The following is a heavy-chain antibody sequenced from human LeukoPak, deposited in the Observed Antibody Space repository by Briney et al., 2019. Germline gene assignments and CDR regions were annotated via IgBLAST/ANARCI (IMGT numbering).Heavy chain of an antibody. Sequence: SVKVSCKCSRGTFSSYTISWVRQAPGQGLEWMGRIIPILGIANYAQKFQGRVTITADKSTSTAYMELSSLRSEDTAVYYCARDNTYYDFWSGYFDAFDIWGQGTMVTVSS. V-gene: IGHV1-69*04. D-gene: IGHD3-3*01. CDR3: ARDNTYYDFWSGYFDAFDI. CDR1: RGTFSSYT. CDR2: IIPILGIA. J-gene: IGHJ3*02.